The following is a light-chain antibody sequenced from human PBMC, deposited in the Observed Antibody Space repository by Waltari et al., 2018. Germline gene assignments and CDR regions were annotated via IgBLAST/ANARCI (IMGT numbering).Light chain of an antibody. CDR3: MQALQTPPT. Sequence: DIVMTQTPLSLPVTPGESASISCRSSQSLLHSNGNTYLYCYLQKSGQPPRLLIYRVSNRFSVVPDRFSGSGSGTDFTLKISRVEAEDVGVYYCMQALQTPPTFGQGTKVEIK. J-gene: IGKJ1*01. V-gene: IGKV2-29*02. CDR2: RVS. CDR1: QSLLHSNGNTY.